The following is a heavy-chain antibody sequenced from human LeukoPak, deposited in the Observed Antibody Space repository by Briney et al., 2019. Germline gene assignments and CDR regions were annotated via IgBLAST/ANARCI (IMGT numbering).Heavy chain of an antibody. J-gene: IGHJ5*02. Sequence: GGSPRLSCAASGFTVSSNYMSWVRQAPGKGLEWVSVIYGGGYTYYADSVKGRFTISRDSSKNTLYLQMNSLRAEDTAVYYCAGFIAVAGSNWFDPWGQGTLVTVSS. CDR1: GFTVSSNY. CDR2: IYGGGYT. D-gene: IGHD6-19*01. V-gene: IGHV3-66*01. CDR3: AGFIAVAGSNWFDP.